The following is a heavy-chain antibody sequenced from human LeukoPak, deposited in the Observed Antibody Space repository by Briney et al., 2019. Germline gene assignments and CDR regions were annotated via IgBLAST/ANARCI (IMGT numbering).Heavy chain of an antibody. CDR2: INSDGSST. J-gene: IGHJ4*02. V-gene: IGHV3-74*01. D-gene: IGHD5-18*01. CDR3: ARERGYSYGYGDY. Sequence: GGSLRLSCAASGFTFSSYWMHWVRQVPGKGLVWVSRINSDGSSTSYADSVKGRFTISRDNAKNTLYVQMNSLRAEDTAVYYCARERGYSYGYGDYWGQGTLVTVSS. CDR1: GFTFSSYW.